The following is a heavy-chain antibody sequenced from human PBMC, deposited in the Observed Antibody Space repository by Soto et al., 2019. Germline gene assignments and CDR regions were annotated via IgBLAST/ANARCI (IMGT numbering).Heavy chain of an antibody. D-gene: IGHD3-9*01. V-gene: IGHV3-33*01. CDR1: GFIFSDYI. J-gene: IGHJ3*01. CDR2: IWPDGSSI. Sequence: GGSLRLSCAGSGFIFSDYIMHWVRQAPGKGLEWVALIWPDGSSIHYADSVRGRFTISRDNSKNTLYLQMSSLRVEDTALYYCARAFRNSAGDSGHSAFDLWGQGTMVTVSS. CDR3: ARAFRNSAGDSGHSAFDL.